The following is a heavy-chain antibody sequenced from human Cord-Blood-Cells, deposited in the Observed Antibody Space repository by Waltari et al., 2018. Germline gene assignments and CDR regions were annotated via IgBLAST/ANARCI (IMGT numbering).Heavy chain of an antibody. V-gene: IGHV3-30*18. CDR3: AKVDHFDY. CDR1: GFTFSSYG. J-gene: IGHJ4*02. Sequence: QVQLVESGGGVVQPGRSLRLSCAASGFTFSSYGMHWVRQAPGKGLEWVAVISYDGSNKYYADSVKGRFTISRDNSKNTLYLQMNSLRAEDTAVYYCAKVDHFDYWGQGTLVTVSS. CDR2: ISYDGSNK.